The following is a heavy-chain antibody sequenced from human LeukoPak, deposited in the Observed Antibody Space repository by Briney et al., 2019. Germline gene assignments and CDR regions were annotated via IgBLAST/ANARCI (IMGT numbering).Heavy chain of an antibody. CDR2: IDHTWIT. D-gene: IGHD6-13*01. V-gene: IGHV4-59*07. CDR1: DDSITMYY. CDR3: ARGRVSSSTWYSTYYYYFYMDV. Sequence: KPSDTLSLTCTVSDDSITMYYWSGIRQPPGKGLDGIGYIDHTWITNYNPSLNSRVTISRDTSKNHFSLELSSATAADTAVYLCARGRVSSSTWYSTYYYYFYMDVWGKGTTVTVSS. J-gene: IGHJ6*03.